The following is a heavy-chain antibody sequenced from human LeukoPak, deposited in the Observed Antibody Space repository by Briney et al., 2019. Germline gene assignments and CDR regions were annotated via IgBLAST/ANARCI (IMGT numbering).Heavy chain of an antibody. CDR3: ARGRGLYYDSSGYYPRDAFDI. D-gene: IGHD3-22*01. CDR2: INHSVST. CDR1: GGSFSGYY. Sequence: SETLSLTCAVYGGSFSGYYWSWIRQPPGKGLEWIGEINHSVSTNYNPSLKSRVTISVDTSKNQFYLKLSSVTAADTAVYYCARGRGLYYDSSGYYPRDAFDIWGQGTMVTVSS. V-gene: IGHV4-34*01. J-gene: IGHJ3*02.